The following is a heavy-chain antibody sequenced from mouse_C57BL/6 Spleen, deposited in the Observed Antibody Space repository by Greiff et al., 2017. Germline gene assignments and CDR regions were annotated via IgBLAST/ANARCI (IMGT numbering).Heavy chain of an antibody. J-gene: IGHJ1*03. D-gene: IGHD1-1*01. Sequence: EVQGVESGGGLVKPGGSLKLSCAASGFTFSDYGMHWVRQAPEKGLEWVAYISSGSSTIYYADTVKGRFTISRDNAKNTLFLPMTSLRSEDTAMYYCARRPDYGIYWYFDVWGTGTTVTVSS. V-gene: IGHV5-17*01. CDR3: ARRPDYGIYWYFDV. CDR1: GFTFSDYG. CDR2: ISSGSSTI.